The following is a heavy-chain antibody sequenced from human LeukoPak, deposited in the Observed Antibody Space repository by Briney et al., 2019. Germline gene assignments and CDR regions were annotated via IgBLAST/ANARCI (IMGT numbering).Heavy chain of an antibody. Sequence: SETLSLTCAVYGGSFSGYYWSWIRQPPGKGLEWIGEINHSGSTNYNPSLKSRVTISVDTSKNQFSLKLSSVTAADTAVYYCARILWYSYGYVDYWGQGTLVTVSS. D-gene: IGHD5-18*01. CDR2: INHSGST. CDR3: ARILWYSYGYVDY. V-gene: IGHV4-34*01. J-gene: IGHJ4*02. CDR1: GGSFSGYY.